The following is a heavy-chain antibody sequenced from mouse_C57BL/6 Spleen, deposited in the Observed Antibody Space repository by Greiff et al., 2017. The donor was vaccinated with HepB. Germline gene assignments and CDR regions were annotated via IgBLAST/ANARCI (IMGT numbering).Heavy chain of an antibody. CDR1: GYTFTSYW. Sequence: QVQLQQPGTELVKPGASVKLSCKASGYTFTSYWMHWVKQRPGQGLEWIGNINPSNGGTNYNEKFKSKATLTVDKSSSTAYMQLSSLTSEDSAVYYCARSYYYGSSYPDYFDYWGQGTTLTVSS. CDR2: INPSNGGT. CDR3: ARSYYYGSSYPDYFDY. D-gene: IGHD1-1*01. J-gene: IGHJ2*01. V-gene: IGHV1-53*01.